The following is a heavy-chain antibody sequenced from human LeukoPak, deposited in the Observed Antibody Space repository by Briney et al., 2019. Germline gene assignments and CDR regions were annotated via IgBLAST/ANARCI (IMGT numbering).Heavy chain of an antibody. Sequence: ASLKVSCKASGYTFTSYGISWVRQAPGQGLEWMGWISAYNGNTNYAQKLQGRVTMTTDTSTSTAYMELRSLRSDDTAVYYCARDSSEYCSSTSCYGWFDPWGQGTLVTVSS. D-gene: IGHD2-2*01. V-gene: IGHV1-18*01. CDR3: ARDSSEYCSSTSCYGWFDP. CDR2: ISAYNGNT. J-gene: IGHJ5*02. CDR1: GYTFTSYG.